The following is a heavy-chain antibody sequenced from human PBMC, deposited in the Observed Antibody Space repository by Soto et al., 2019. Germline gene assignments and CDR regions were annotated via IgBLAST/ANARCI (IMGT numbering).Heavy chain of an antibody. CDR2: INHSGST. J-gene: IGHJ4*02. CDR3: ARVGSYYCSGGSCYSFFFDY. V-gene: IGHV4-34*01. D-gene: IGHD2-15*01. Sequence: SETLSLTCAVYGGSFSGYYWSWIRQPPGKGLEWIGEINHSGSTNYNPSLKSRVTISVGTSKNQFSLKLSSVTAADTAVYYCARVGSYYCSGGSCYSFFFDYWGQGTLVTVSS. CDR1: GGSFSGYY.